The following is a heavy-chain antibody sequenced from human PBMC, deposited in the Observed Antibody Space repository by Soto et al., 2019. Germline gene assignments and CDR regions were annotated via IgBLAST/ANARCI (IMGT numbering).Heavy chain of an antibody. V-gene: IGHV1-69*06. J-gene: IGHJ4*02. D-gene: IGHD3-22*01. CDR2: IIPIFGTA. Sequence: QVQLVQSGAEVKKPGSSVKVSCKASGVTFSSYAISWVRQAPGQGLEWMGGIIPIFGTANYAQKFQGRVTITADKSTSTAYMELSSLRSEDTAVYYCARGAYYYDNHYFDYWGQGTLVTVSS. CDR3: ARGAYYYDNHYFDY. CDR1: GVTFSSYA.